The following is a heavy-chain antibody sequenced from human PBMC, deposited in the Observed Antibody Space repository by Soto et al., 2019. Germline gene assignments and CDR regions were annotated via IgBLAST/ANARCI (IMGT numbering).Heavy chain of an antibody. CDR2: IIPIFGTA. J-gene: IGHJ3*02. V-gene: IGHV1-69*06. CDR1: GGTFSSYA. CDR3: AGARGGGKNWNDAFDI. Sequence: QVQLVQSGAEVKKPGSSVKVSCKASGGTFSSYAISWVRQAPGQGLEWMGGIIPIFGTANYAQKFQGRVRITGDKSTGTAYMGVSSLGHEDTAVDYWAGARGGGKNWNDAFDIWGQGTMVTVSS. D-gene: IGHD1-1*01.